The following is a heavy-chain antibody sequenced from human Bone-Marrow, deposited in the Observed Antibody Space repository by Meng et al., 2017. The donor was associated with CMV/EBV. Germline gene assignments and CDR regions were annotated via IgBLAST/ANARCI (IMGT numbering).Heavy chain of an antibody. V-gene: IGHV3-23*01. J-gene: IGHJ4*02. CDR3: AKEGYYDSSGYYYFIDY. D-gene: IGHD3-22*01. CDR2: ISGSGGGT. CDR1: FTFSNYA. Sequence: FTFSNYAMSWVRQAPGKGLEWVSAISGSGGGTYYADSVKGRFTISRDNSKNTLYLQMNSLRAEDTAVYYCAKEGYYDSSGYYYFIDYWGQGTLVTVSS.